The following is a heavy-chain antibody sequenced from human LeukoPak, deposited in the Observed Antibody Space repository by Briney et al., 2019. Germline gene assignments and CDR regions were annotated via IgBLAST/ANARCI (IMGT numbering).Heavy chain of an antibody. Sequence: PSETLSLTCTVSGGSISSYYWSWIRQPPGKGLEWIGYIYYSGGTNYNPSLKSRVTISVDTSKNQFSLKLSSVTAADTAVYYCARHKPGSYAFDIWGQGTMVTVSS. V-gene: IGHV4-59*08. D-gene: IGHD3-10*01. J-gene: IGHJ3*02. CDR1: GGSISSYY. CDR3: ARHKPGSYAFDI. CDR2: IYYSGGT.